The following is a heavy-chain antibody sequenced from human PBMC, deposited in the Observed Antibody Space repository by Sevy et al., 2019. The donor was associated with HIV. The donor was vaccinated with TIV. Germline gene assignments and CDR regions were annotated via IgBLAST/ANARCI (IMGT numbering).Heavy chain of an antibody. CDR3: AKGVLWFGEFNYYYMDV. V-gene: IGHV3-23*01. CDR1: GFTFSSYA. J-gene: IGHJ6*03. D-gene: IGHD3-10*01. Sequence: GGSLGLSCAASGFTFSSYAMSWVRQAPGKGLEWVSAISGSGGSTYYADSVKGRFTISRDNSKNTLYLQMNSLRAEDTAVYYCAKGVLWFGEFNYYYMDVWGKGTTVTVSS. CDR2: ISGSGGST.